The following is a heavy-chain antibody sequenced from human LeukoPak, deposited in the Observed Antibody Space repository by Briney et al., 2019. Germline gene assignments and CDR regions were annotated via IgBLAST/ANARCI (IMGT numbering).Heavy chain of an antibody. J-gene: IGHJ4*02. Sequence: ASVKVSCKASGYTFTSYGISWVRQAPGQGLEWMGIINPSGGSTSYAQKFQGRVTMTRDTSTSTVYMELSSLRSEDTAVYYCARAPYYDSSGHLIDYWGQGTLVTVSS. CDR2: INPSGGST. CDR3: ARAPYYDSSGHLIDY. D-gene: IGHD3-22*01. V-gene: IGHV1-46*01. CDR1: GYTFTSYG.